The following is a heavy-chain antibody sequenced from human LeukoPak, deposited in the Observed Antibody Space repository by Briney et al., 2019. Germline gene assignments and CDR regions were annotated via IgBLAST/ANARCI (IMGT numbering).Heavy chain of an antibody. CDR2: IYSGGST. CDR1: GFTVSSNY. Sequence: GGSLRLSCAASGFTVSSNYMSWVRQAPGKGLEWVSVIYSGGSTYYADSVKGRFTISRDNSKNTLYLQMNSLRAEDTAVYYCARDFAVTTQKYYYYYGMDVWGQGTTVTVSS. D-gene: IGHD4-11*01. V-gene: IGHV3-53*01. CDR3: ARDFAVTTQKYYYYYGMDV. J-gene: IGHJ6*02.